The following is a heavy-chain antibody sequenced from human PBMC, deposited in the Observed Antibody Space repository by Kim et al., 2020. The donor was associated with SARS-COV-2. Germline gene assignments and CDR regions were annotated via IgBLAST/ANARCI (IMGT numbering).Heavy chain of an antibody. V-gene: IGHV3-7*01. D-gene: IGHD2-2*01. CDR3: ARVPPCRISCYVFWD. Sequence: GGSLRLSCAASGFTFSSHWMSWVRQAPGKGLEWVARINQDGSETNLVDSVKGRFTISRDNAKNSLYLQMNNLRAEDTALYYCARVPPCRISCYVFWDWGQGTLVTVPS. CDR2: INQDGSET. J-gene: IGHJ4*02. CDR1: GFTFSSHW.